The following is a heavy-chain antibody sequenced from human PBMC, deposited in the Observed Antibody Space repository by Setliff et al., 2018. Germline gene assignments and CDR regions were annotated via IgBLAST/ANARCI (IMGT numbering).Heavy chain of an antibody. CDR2: ISSSGGTI. D-gene: IGHD6-6*01. CDR3: ARGSSSSGVDY. Sequence: PGGSLRLSCVASGFSVSNYGMNWVRQAPEKGLEWLSYISSSGGTIHYADSVKGRFTISRDNAKNSLYLQMSSLRAEDTAVYYCARGSSSSGVDYWGQGTLVTVSS. V-gene: IGHV3-48*04. J-gene: IGHJ4*02. CDR1: GFSVSNYG.